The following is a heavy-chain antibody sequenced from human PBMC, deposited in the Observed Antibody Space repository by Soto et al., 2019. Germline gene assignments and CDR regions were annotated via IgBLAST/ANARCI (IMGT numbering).Heavy chain of an antibody. CDR2: ISSSSSYI. CDR1: GFTFSSYS. V-gene: IGHV3-21*01. CDR3: AREIRDEPLQPWGHGGAFDI. J-gene: IGHJ3*02. D-gene: IGHD5-18*01. Sequence: AGTLRLTGSASGFTFSSYSMNWVRQAPGKGLEWVSSISSSSSYIYYADSVKGRFTISRDNAKNSLYLQMNSLRAEDTAVYYCAREIRDEPLQPWGHGGAFDIWGQGTMVTVSS.